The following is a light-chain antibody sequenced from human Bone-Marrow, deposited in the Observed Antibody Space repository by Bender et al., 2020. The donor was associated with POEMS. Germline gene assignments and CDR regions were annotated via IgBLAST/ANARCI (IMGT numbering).Light chain of an antibody. V-gene: IGLV2-14*02. CDR1: SSDVGSHKF. CDR2: DVN. Sequence: QSALTQPASVSGSPGQTITISCTGTSSDVGSHKFVSWHQQHPGKAPKVILYDVNKRPSGVSDRFSGSKSANTASLTISGLRAEDEADYYCSSYSASSTYVFGSGTKVTV. J-gene: IGLJ1*01. CDR3: SSYSASSTYV.